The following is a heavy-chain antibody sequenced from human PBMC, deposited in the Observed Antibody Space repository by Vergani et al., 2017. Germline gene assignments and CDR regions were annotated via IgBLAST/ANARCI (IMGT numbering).Heavy chain of an antibody. V-gene: IGHV3-21*01. CDR1: GFTFSSYS. J-gene: IGHJ6*02. D-gene: IGHD6-13*01. Sequence: EVQLVESGGGLVKPGGSLRLSCAASGFTFSSYSMNWVRQAPGKGLEWVSSISGSSSYIYYADSVKGRLTISRDNAKNSLFLQMNSLRAEDAAVYYCAXEGVGGAADYYYYGMDVWGQGTTVTVSS. CDR2: ISGSSSYI. CDR3: AXEGVGGAADYYYYGMDV.